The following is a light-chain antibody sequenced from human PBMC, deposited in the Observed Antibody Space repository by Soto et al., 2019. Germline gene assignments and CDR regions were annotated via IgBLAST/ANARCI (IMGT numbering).Light chain of an antibody. V-gene: IGLV1-47*01. CDR1: GSNIGSNY. CDR3: AAWDDSLSALYV. CDR2: RNN. Sequence: QSALTQPPSASGTPGQRVTISCSGSGSNIGSNYVYWYQQLPGTAPKLLIYRNNQRPSGVPDRFSGSKSGTSASLAISGLRSEDEADYYCAAWDDSLSALYVFGTGTKVTVL. J-gene: IGLJ1*01.